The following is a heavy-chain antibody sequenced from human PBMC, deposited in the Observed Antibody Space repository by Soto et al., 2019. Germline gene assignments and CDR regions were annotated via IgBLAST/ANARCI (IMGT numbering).Heavy chain of an antibody. CDR1: GGSISSSSYY. CDR3: AGVLRFLEWPLQFDY. CDR2: IYYSGST. J-gene: IGHJ4*02. V-gene: IGHV4-39*01. D-gene: IGHD3-3*01. Sequence: SETLSLTCTVSGGSISSSSYYWGWIRQPPGKGLEWIGSIYYSGSTYCNPSLKSRVTISVDTSKNQFSLKLSSVTAADTAVYYCAGVLRFLEWPLQFDYWGQGTLVPVSS.